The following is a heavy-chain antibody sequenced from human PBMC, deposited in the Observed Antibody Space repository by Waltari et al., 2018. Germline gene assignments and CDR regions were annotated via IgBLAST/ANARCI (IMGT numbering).Heavy chain of an antibody. V-gene: IGHV2-5*01. CDR1: GFSISTSGVG. CDR2: IYWHDER. Sequence: QITLEESGPTLVKPTQTLTLTCSFPGFSISTSGVGVGWIRQPPGKALEWLGIIYWHDERYYNPSLKSRLTITKDTSKNQVVLTMTDMDPVDTATYHCARRKTFNGVDVWGRGTTVTVSS. J-gene: IGHJ6*02. CDR3: ARRKTFNGVDV.